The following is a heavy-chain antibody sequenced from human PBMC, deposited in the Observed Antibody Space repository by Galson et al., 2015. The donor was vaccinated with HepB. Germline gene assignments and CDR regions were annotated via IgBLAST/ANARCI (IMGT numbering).Heavy chain of an antibody. D-gene: IGHD5-24*01. CDR1: GYTFTDYH. J-gene: IGHJ4*02. CDR2: INPTSGGT. Sequence: SVKVSCKASGYTFTDYHMHWVRQAPGQGLEWMGWINPTSGGTNYAQKFQGRVTMTRDTSISTADMDLSRLRSEDTAMYYCERGGVAAIRGPTFDYWGQGTLVSVSS. V-gene: IGHV1-2*02. CDR3: ERGGVAAIRGPTFDY.